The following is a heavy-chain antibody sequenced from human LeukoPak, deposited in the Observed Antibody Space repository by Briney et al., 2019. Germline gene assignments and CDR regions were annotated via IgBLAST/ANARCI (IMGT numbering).Heavy chain of an antibody. D-gene: IGHD3-16*02. CDR1: GGSISSSSYY. CDR2: IYYSGST. J-gene: IGHJ4*02. V-gene: IGHV4-39*01. CDR3: ASHHYDYVWGSYRYFDY. Sequence: PSETLSLTCTVSGGSISSSSYYWGWIRQPPGKGLEWIGSIYYSGSTYYNPSLKSRVTISVDTSKNQFSLKLSSVTAADTAVYYCASHHYDYVWGSYRYFDYWGQGTLVTVS.